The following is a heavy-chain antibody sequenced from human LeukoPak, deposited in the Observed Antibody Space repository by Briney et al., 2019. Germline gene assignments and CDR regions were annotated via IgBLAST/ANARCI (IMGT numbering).Heavy chain of an antibody. V-gene: IGHV4-59*08. Sequence: SETLSLTCTVFGDSKNGFHWSWIRQPPGKGLEWIGCVSYSGSTDYNPSLKSRATISLDTSKSQLSLILRSVTAADTAAYYCARHKYAEFGLGIDSWGQGTLVSVSS. J-gene: IGHJ4*02. CDR2: VSYSGST. CDR1: GDSKNGFH. CDR3: ARHKYAEFGLGIDS. D-gene: IGHD3-10*01.